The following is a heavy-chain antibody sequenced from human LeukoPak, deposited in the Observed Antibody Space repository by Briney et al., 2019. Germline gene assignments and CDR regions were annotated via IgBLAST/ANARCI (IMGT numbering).Heavy chain of an antibody. Sequence: SGPTLVKPSETLSLTCTVSGGSISSYYWSWIRQPAGKGLEWIGRIYTSGSTNYNPSLKSRVTMPVDTSKNQCSLKLSSVTAADTAVYYCARDLDYSNSPCYYYYYMDVWGKGTTVTVSS. V-gene: IGHV4-4*07. CDR1: GGSISSYY. CDR2: IYTSGST. J-gene: IGHJ6*03. D-gene: IGHD4-11*01. CDR3: ARDLDYSNSPCYYYYYMDV.